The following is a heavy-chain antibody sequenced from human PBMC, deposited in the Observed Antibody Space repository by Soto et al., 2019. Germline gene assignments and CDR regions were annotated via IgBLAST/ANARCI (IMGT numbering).Heavy chain of an antibody. V-gene: IGHV4-34*01. D-gene: IGHD5-18*01. CDR1: GGSFSGYY. CDR2: INHSGST. CDR3: AREEWGVHYSYGYYYGMDV. Sequence: PSETLSLTCAVYGGSFSGYYWSWIRQPPGKGLEWIGEINHSGSTNYNPSLKSRVTISVDTSKNQFSLKLSSVTAADTAVYYCAREEWGVHYSYGYYYGMDVWGQGTTVTVSS. J-gene: IGHJ6*02.